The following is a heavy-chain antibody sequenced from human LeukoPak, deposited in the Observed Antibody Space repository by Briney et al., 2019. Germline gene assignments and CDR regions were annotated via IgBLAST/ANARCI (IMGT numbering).Heavy chain of an antibody. CDR1: GFTFRSYW. Sequence: GGSLRLSCAASGFTFRSYWMSWVRQAPGKGLEWVANIKQDGSRKYYVDSVKGRFTISRHNAKHSLYLQINSLRAEDTAVYYCASDSHYDFWSGNFDYWGQGTLLTVST. J-gene: IGHJ4*02. D-gene: IGHD3-3*01. V-gene: IGHV3-7*01. CDR2: IKQDGSRK. CDR3: ASDSHYDFWSGNFDY.